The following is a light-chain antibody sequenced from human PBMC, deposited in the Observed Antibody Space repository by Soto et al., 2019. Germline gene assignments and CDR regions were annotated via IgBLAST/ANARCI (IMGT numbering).Light chain of an antibody. Sequence: EIVMTQSPASLSVSPVESVTLPCRASQSVASNLAWYQQKPCQAPRLLIYGTSTRATGVPARFSGSGSGTDFTLTISSLQAADFAVYHCQLYGISPHFGQGTRLEIK. CDR3: QLYGISPH. J-gene: IGKJ5*01. CDR2: GTS. CDR1: QSVASN. V-gene: IGKV3-15*01.